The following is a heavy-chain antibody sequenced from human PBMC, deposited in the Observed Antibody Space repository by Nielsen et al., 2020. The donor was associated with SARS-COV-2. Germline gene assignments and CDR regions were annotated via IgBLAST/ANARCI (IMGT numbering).Heavy chain of an antibody. Sequence: GGSLRLSCSASELTLSGYSMNWVRQAPGRGLEWVSSISTSSSYIYYIDSVKGRFTISRDNAKNSLYLQMNSLRAEDTAVYYCASSGWLDYWGQGTAVTVSS. V-gene: IGHV3-21*01. D-gene: IGHD6-19*01. CDR1: ELTLSGYS. CDR2: ISTSSSYI. J-gene: IGHJ4*03. CDR3: ASSGWLDY.